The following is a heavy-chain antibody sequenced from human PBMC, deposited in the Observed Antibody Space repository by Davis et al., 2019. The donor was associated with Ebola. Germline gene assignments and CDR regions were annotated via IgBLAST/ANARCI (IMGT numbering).Heavy chain of an antibody. CDR2: IKQDGSEK. J-gene: IGHJ4*02. CDR3: AKGWLGCSSTSCYTPFDY. D-gene: IGHD2-2*02. CDR1: GFTFSSYW. V-gene: IGHV3-7*03. Sequence: GESLKISCAASGFTFSSYWMSWVRQAPGKGLEWVANIKQDGSEKYYVDSVKGRFTISRDNAKNSLYLQMNSLRAEDTAVYYCAKGWLGCSSTSCYTPFDYWGQGTLVTVSS.